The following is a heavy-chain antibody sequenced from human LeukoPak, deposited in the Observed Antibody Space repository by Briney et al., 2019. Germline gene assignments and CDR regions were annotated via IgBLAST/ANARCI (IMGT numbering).Heavy chain of an antibody. Sequence: SVKVSCKASGGTFSSYAISWVRQAPGQGLEWMGRIIPILGIANYAQRFQGRVTITADKSTSTAYMELSSLRSEDTAVYYCAGAYSGYTVSDAFDIWGQGTMVTVSS. CDR1: GGTFSSYA. CDR3: AGAYSGYTVSDAFDI. V-gene: IGHV1-69*04. CDR2: IIPILGIA. J-gene: IGHJ3*02. D-gene: IGHD5-12*01.